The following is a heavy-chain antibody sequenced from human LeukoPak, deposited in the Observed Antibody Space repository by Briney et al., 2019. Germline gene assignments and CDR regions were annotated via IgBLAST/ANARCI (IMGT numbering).Heavy chain of an antibody. CDR2: ISGDSNTI. J-gene: IGHJ2*01. CDR1: GFTFSTYS. CDR3: ARDRAAPTWFFDL. D-gene: IGHD2-15*01. V-gene: IGHV3-48*02. Sequence: GGSLRLSCAASGFTFSTYSMNWVRQAPGEQLEWLSYISGDSNTIYYADSVKGRFTISRDNAKTSLYLQMNTLRDEDTAVYYCARDRAAPTWFFDLWGRGTLVLVSS.